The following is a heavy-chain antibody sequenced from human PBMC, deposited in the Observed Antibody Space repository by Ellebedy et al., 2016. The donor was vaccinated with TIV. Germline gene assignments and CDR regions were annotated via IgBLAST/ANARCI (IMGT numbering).Heavy chain of an antibody. V-gene: IGHV4-59*01. Sequence: SETLSLXXTVSGGSISSYSWSRIRQPPGKGLEWIGYIYYSGSTNYNPSLKSRVTISVDTSKNQFSLKLSSVTAADTAVYYCASRAIFGMEIDAFDIWGQGTMVTVSS. CDR1: GGSISSYS. D-gene: IGHD3-3*01. J-gene: IGHJ3*02. CDR3: ASRAIFGMEIDAFDI. CDR2: IYYSGST.